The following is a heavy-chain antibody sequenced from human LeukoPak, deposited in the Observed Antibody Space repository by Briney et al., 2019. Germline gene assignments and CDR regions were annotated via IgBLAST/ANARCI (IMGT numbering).Heavy chain of an antibody. Sequence: PSETLSLTCTVSGGSISSYYWSWIRQPPGKGLEWIGYIYYSGSTNYNPSLKSRVTISVDTSKNQFSLKLSSVTAADTAVYYCARTARSLGYYYGMDVWGQGTTVTVSS. CDR2: IYYSGST. CDR3: ARTARSLGYYYGMDV. V-gene: IGHV4-59*01. J-gene: IGHJ6*02. D-gene: IGHD6-13*01. CDR1: GGSISSYY.